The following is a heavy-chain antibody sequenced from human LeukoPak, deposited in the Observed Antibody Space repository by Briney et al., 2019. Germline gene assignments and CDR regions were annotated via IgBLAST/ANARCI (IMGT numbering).Heavy chain of an antibody. D-gene: IGHD3-10*01. CDR2: IKSKTDGGTT. Sequence: PSETLSLTCTVSGGSISSYYWSWVRQAPGKGLEWVGRIKSKTDGGTTDYAAPVKGRFTISRDDSKNTLYLQMNSLKTEDTAVYYCTTRPPITMVRGVEEFDYWGQGTLVTVSS. CDR3: TTRPPITMVRGVEEFDY. J-gene: IGHJ4*02. V-gene: IGHV3-15*01. CDR1: GGSISSYY.